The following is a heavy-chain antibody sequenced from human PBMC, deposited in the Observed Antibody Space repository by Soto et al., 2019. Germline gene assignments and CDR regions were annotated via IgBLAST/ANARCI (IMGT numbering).Heavy chain of an antibody. CDR2: INHSGST. D-gene: IGHD5-12*01. J-gene: IGHJ5*02. Sequence: LSLTCAVYGGSFSGYYWSWIRQPPGKGLEWIGEINHSGSTNYNPSLKSRVTISVDTSKNQFSLKLSSVTAADTAVYYCARGESGYSGYANWFDPWGQGTLVTVSS. CDR3: ARGESGYSGYANWFDP. V-gene: IGHV4-34*01. CDR1: GGSFSGYY.